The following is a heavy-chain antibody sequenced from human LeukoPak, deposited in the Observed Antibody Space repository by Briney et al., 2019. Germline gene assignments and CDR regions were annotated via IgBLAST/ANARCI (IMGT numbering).Heavy chain of an antibody. Sequence: SQTLSLTCAISGDSVSSNSAAWNWIRQSPSRGLEWLGRTYYRSKWYNDYAVSVKSRITINPDTSKNQFSLQLNSVTPEDTAVYYCARDLLIVFVGATPAADAFDIWGQGTMVTVSS. CDR1: GDSVSSNSAA. D-gene: IGHD1-26*01. CDR3: ARDLLIVFVGATPAADAFDI. CDR2: TYYRSKWYN. V-gene: IGHV6-1*01. J-gene: IGHJ3*02.